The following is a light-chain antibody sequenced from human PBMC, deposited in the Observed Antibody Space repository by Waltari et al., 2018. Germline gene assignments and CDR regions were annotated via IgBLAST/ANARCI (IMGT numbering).Light chain of an antibody. Sequence: DIVMTQSPDSLAVSLGERATINCKSSQSLLKSSSNKNDLAWYQQKPGRPPKLLIYWASIRESDVPDRFSGSGSGTDFTRTISSLQAEDVAVYYCHQYYSTLWTFGQGTKVEIK. CDR2: WAS. J-gene: IGKJ1*01. V-gene: IGKV4-1*01. CDR3: HQYYSTLWT. CDR1: QSLLKSSSNKND.